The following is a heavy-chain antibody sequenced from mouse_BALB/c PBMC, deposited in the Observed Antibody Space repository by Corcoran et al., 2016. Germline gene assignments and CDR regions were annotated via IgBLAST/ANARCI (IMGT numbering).Heavy chain of an antibody. V-gene: IGHV1S136*01. CDR2: INPYNDGT. D-gene: IGHD4-1*01. Sequence: EVQLQQSGPELAKPGASVKMSCKASGYTFTSYVMHWVMQKPGQGLEWIGYINPYNDGTKYNEKFKGKATLTSDKSSSTAYMELSSLTSEDSAVYYCFNWNWYFDFWGAGTTVTVSS. J-gene: IGHJ1*01. CDR3: FNWNWYFDF. CDR1: GYTFTSYV.